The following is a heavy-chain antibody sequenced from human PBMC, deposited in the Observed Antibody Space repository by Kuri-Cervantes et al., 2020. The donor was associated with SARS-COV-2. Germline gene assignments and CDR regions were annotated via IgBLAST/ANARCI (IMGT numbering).Heavy chain of an antibody. CDR1: GGSFSGYY. Sequence: GSLRLSCAVYGGSFSGYYWSWIRQPPGKGLEWIGSIYYSGSTYYNPSLKSRVTISVDTSKNQFSLKLSSVTAADTAVYYCARVVPAAVFDYWGQGTRV. CDR3: ARVVPAAVFDY. CDR2: IYYSGST. J-gene: IGHJ4*02. V-gene: IGHV4-34*01. D-gene: IGHD2-2*01.